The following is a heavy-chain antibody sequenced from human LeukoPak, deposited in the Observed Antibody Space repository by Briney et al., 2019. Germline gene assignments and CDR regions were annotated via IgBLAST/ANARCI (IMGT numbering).Heavy chain of an antibody. J-gene: IGHJ6*03. CDR1: GFTFSGYG. CDR3: ARGMATIDGYYYYMDV. D-gene: IGHD5-24*01. V-gene: IGHV3-21*01. Sequence: GGSLRLSCTASGFTFSGYGMSWVRQAPGKGLEWVSSISSSGGSTYYADSVKGRFTISRDNAKNSLYLQMNSLRAGDTAVYYCARGMATIDGYYYYMDVWGKGTTVTVSS. CDR2: ISSSGGST.